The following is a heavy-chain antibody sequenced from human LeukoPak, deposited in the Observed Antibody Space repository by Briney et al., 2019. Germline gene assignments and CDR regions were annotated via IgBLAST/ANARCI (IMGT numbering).Heavy chain of an antibody. CDR1: GYSFTSYW. J-gene: IGHJ5*02. D-gene: IGHD2-2*01. V-gene: IGHV5-51*01. Sequence: GEALKIYCKGSGYSFTSYWIGWVRPMPGKGLEWMGIIYPGYSDTRYSPSFQGQVTISADKSISTAYLQWSSLKASDTAMYYCARVPAAEGDWFDPWGQGTLVTVSS. CDR3: ARVPAAEGDWFDP. CDR2: IYPGYSDT.